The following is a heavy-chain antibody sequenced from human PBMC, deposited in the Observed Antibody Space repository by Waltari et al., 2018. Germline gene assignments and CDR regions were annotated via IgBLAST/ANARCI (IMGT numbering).Heavy chain of an antibody. Sequence: QVQLQESGPGLVKPSGTLSLTCAVSGGSISSSNWWSWVRQPPGKGLEWIGEIYHSGSTNYNPSLKSRVTISVDKSKNQFSLKLSSVTAADTAVYYCARDFSIGYDSSGHWAFDIWGQGTMVTVSS. CDR2: IYHSGST. D-gene: IGHD3-22*01. J-gene: IGHJ3*02. V-gene: IGHV4-4*02. CDR3: ARDFSIGYDSSGHWAFDI. CDR1: GGSISSSNW.